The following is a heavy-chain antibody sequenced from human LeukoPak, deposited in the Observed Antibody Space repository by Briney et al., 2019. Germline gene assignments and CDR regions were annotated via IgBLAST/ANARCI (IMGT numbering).Heavy chain of an antibody. CDR1: RYTFTSYG. Sequence: ASVKVSCKASRYTFTSYGISWVRQAPGQGLEWMGWISAYNGNTNYAQKLQGRVTMTTDTSTSTAYMELRSLRSDDTAVYYCARTEGGWYSGSYPFDYWGQGTLVTVSS. CDR2: ISAYNGNT. CDR3: ARTEGGWYSGSYPFDY. D-gene: IGHD1-26*01. J-gene: IGHJ4*02. V-gene: IGHV1-18*01.